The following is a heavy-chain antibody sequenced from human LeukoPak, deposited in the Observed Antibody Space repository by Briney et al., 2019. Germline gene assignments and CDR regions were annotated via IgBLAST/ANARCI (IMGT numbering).Heavy chain of an antibody. J-gene: IGHJ5*02. D-gene: IGHD3-16*01. Sequence: PQTLSLTCAVYGGSFSGDYWSWIRQPPGKGLEWIGEINHSGSTNYNPSLKSRVTISVDTSKNQFSLKLSSVTAADTAVYYCARGGDTAAVNSNWFDPWGQGTLVTVSS. CDR2: INHSGST. V-gene: IGHV4-34*01. CDR3: ARGGDTAAVNSNWFDP. CDR1: GGSFSGDY.